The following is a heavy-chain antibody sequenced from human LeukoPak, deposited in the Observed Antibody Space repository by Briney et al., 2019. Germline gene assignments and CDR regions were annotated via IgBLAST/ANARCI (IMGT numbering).Heavy chain of an antibody. V-gene: IGHV3-21*01. Sequence: GGSLRLSCAASGFTFSSYSMNWVRQAPGKGLEWVSSISSSTTYISYADSVKGRFTISRVNAKNSLYLQMNSLRAEDTAVYYCARGAAGYVGASSFDYWGQGTLVTVSS. J-gene: IGHJ4*02. CDR3: ARGAAGYVGASSFDY. CDR1: GFTFSSYS. D-gene: IGHD1-26*01. CDR2: ISSSTTYI.